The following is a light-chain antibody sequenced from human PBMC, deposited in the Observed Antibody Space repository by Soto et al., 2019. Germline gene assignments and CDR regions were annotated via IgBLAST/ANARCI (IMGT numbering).Light chain of an antibody. V-gene: IGLV9-49*01. CDR3: GADHGSGSDFVSV. Sequence: QSVLTQPPSASASLGASVTLTCTLSSGYSNYKVDWYQQRPGKGPRFVMRVGTGGIVGSKGDGIPDRFSVLASGLNRYLTIKNIQEEDESDYHCGADHGSGSDFVSVFGGGTKLTVL. CDR1: SGYSNYK. J-gene: IGLJ2*01. CDR2: VGTGGIVG.